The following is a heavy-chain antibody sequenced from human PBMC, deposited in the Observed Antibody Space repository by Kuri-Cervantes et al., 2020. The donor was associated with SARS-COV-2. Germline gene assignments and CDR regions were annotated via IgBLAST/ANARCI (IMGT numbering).Heavy chain of an antibody. CDR2: ISYSGTT. J-gene: IGHJ4*02. CDR1: GASISSSNYY. Sequence: FTVPGASISSSNYYWGWIRQPPGKGLEWIGSISYSGTTSHNPSLKSRVTISLDTSKNQFSLRLTSVTAADSAVYYCARHLGGYGDRDFDFWGQGTLVTVSS. CDR3: ARHLGGYGDRDFDF. D-gene: IGHD4-17*01. V-gene: IGHV4-39*01.